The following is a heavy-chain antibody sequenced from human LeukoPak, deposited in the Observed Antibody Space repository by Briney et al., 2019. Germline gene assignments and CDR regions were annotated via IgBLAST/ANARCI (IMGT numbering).Heavy chain of an antibody. V-gene: IGHV3-23*01. CDR2: ISGSGGST. D-gene: IGHD1-1*01. CDR1: GFTFSSYA. J-gene: IGHJ4*02. Sequence: PGGSLRLACAASGFTFSSYAMSWVRQAPGKGLEWVSAISGSGGSTHYADSVKGRFTISRDNSKNTLFLQMNSLRDEDTAIYYCSKWNGYGDYWGQGTLVTVSS. CDR3: SKWNGYGDY.